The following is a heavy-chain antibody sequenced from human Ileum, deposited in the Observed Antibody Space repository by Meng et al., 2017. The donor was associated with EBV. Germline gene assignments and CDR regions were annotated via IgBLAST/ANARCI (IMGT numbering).Heavy chain of an antibody. D-gene: IGHD2-2*01. CDR1: GCTFSSYA. CDR3: AKGRTAHCTSSSCNDFFDY. CDR2: ISPRYSET. V-gene: IGHV3-23*04. J-gene: IGHJ4*02. Sequence: EVQLVESGGGSVQPGGSLRRSCAGSGCTFSSYAMSCVRQTPGRGLEWVSGISPRYSETYYADSVRGRFTISRDNSKNTLYLQMNSLGSGDTAAYYCAKGRTAHCTSSSCNDFFDYWGQGVLVTVSS.